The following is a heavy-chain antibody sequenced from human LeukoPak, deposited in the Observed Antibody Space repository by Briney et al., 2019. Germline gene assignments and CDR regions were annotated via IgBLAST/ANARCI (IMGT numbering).Heavy chain of an antibody. CDR2: IYTSGST. CDR1: GGSISSYY. D-gene: IGHD3-10*01. Sequence: PSETLSLTCTVSGGSISSYYWSWIRQPAGKGRGWVGRIYTSGSTNYNPSLKSRVTISVDTSKNQFSLKLTSVTAADTAVYYCARGYGSGSYYNYWGQGTLVTVSS. V-gene: IGHV4-4*07. J-gene: IGHJ4*02. CDR3: ARGYGSGSYYNY.